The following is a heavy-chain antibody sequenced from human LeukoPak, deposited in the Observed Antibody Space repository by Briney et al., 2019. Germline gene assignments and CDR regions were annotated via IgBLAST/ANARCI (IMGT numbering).Heavy chain of an antibody. CDR3: ARDYQGGYGDKTVDY. J-gene: IGHJ4*02. CDR2: IYYSGST. D-gene: IGHD5-18*01. Sequence: PSETLSLTCTVSGGSTSSNTYYWGWIRQPPGKGLEWIGSIYYSGSTYYNPSLKSRVTISVDTSKNQFSLKLSSVTAADTAVYYCARDYQGGYGDKTVDYWGQGTLVTVSS. CDR1: GGSTSSNTYY. V-gene: IGHV4-39*07.